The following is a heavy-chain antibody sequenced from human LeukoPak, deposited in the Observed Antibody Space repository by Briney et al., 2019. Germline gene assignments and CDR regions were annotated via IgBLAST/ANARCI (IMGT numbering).Heavy chain of an antibody. CDR3: AELGITMIGGV. CDR1: GFTFSDYE. V-gene: IGHV3-48*03. D-gene: IGHD3-10*02. Sequence: GGSLRLSCAASGFTFSDYEMNWVRQAPGKGLEWVSYISSSGSTIYYEDSVKGRFTISRDNAKYSLYLQMNSLRAEDTAVYYCAELGITMIGGVWGKGTTVTISS. J-gene: IGHJ6*04. CDR2: ISSSGSTI.